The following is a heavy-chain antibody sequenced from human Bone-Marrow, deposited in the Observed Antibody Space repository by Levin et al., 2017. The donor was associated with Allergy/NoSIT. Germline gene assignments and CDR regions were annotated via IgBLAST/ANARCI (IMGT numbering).Heavy chain of an antibody. CDR1: GFTFSSYD. D-gene: IGHD3-10*01. CDR3: ARDFDGSGSYYSSQSY. J-gene: IGHJ4*02. CDR2: IGTAGDP. Sequence: GESLKISCAASGFTFSSYDMHWVRQATGKGLEWVSAIGTAGDPYYPGSVKGRFTISRENAKNSLYLQMNSLRAGDTAVYYCARDFDGSGSYYSSQSYWGQGTLVTVSS. V-gene: IGHV3-13*05.